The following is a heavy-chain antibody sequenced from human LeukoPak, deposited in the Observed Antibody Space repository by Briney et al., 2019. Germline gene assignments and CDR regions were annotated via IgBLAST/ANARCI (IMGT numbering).Heavy chain of an antibody. CDR3: ARRRGPGAFDY. J-gene: IGHJ4*02. V-gene: IGHV4-59*08. Sequence: SETLSLTCSVSGDSINNYYWNWIRQPPGKGLEWIGYIYYSGSTRYNPSLQSRVTMSIGTSKTQFSLKLDSVTAADTAVYYCARRRGPGAFDYWGQGTLVTVSS. CDR2: IYYSGST. CDR1: GDSINNYY. D-gene: IGHD3-10*01.